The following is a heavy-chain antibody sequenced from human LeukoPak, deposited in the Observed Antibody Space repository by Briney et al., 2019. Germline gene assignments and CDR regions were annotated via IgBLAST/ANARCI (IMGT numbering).Heavy chain of an antibody. CDR2: IYYSGST. J-gene: IGHJ5*02. CDR1: GGSISSSSSY. V-gene: IGHV4-39*01. CDR3: ARHQKVVTIFGVVTRSGWFDP. D-gene: IGHD3-3*01. Sequence: PSETLSLTCTLSGGSISSSSSYWGWIRQPPGRGLEWIGSIYYSGSTYYNPSLKSRVTISVDTSKKQFSLKLSSVTAADTAVYYCARHQKVVTIFGVVTRSGWFDPWGQGTLVTVSS.